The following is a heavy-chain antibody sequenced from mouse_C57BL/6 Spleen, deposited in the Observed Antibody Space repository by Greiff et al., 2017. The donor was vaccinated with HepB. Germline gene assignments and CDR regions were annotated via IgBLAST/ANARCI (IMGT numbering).Heavy chain of an antibody. Sequence: VKLVESGAELARPGASVKLSCKASGYTFTSYGISWVKQRTGQGLEWIGEIYPRSGNTYYNEKFKGKATLTADKSSSTAYMELRSLTSEDSAVYFCARWVDGYWAMDYWGQGTSVTVSS. D-gene: IGHD1-1*02. CDR3: ARWVDGYWAMDY. V-gene: IGHV1-81*01. J-gene: IGHJ4*01. CDR1: GYTFTSYG. CDR2: IYPRSGNT.